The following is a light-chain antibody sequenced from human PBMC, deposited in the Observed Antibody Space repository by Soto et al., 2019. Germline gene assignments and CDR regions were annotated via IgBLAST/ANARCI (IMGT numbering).Light chain of an antibody. J-gene: IGLJ2*01. CDR1: SSNIGGNA. Sequence: QSVVTQPPSASGTPGQKVTISCSGGSSNIGGNAVNWYQVLPGMAPKLLIYSNDQRPSGVPDRFSASKSGTSASLAISELQSEDDADYYCATWDDTLNGLFGGGNKLTVL. CDR3: ATWDDTLNGL. V-gene: IGLV1-44*01. CDR2: SND.